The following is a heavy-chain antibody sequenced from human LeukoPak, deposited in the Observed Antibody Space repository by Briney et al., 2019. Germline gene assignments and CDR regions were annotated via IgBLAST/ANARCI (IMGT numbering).Heavy chain of an antibody. CDR2: ISSSGSTI. Sequence: GGSLRLSCAASGFTFSDYYMSWIRQAPGKGLEWVSYISSSGSTIYYADSVKGRFTISRDNAKNSLYLQMNSLRAEDTAVYYCARAQRSIAVAGYYYYYGMDVWGQGTTVTVSS. CDR1: GFTFSDYY. J-gene: IGHJ6*02. D-gene: IGHD6-19*01. CDR3: ARAQRSIAVAGYYYYYGMDV. V-gene: IGHV3-11*01.